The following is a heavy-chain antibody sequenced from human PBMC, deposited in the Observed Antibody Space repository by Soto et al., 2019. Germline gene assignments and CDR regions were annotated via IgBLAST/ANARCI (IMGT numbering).Heavy chain of an antibody. Sequence: QVQLVQSGGEVKKPGASVKVSCKASGYIFNSFGISWVRQAPGQGLEWMGWISAYTGNTKYAQNFQSRVTMTTDTSTSTAYMELRSLSSDDTAVYYCARRWTTGEIDYWGQGTLVTVSS. J-gene: IGHJ4*02. V-gene: IGHV1-18*01. CDR2: ISAYTGNT. CDR1: GYIFNSFG. CDR3: ARRWTTGEIDY. D-gene: IGHD4-17*01.